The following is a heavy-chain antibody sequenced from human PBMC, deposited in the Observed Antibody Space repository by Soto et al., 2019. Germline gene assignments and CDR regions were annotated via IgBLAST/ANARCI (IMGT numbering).Heavy chain of an antibody. D-gene: IGHD2-15*01. J-gene: IGHJ6*02. CDR3: AKGGCSGGSCYGMDYYYGMDV. V-gene: IGHV3-23*01. CDR2: ISGSGGST. Sequence: PGGSLRLSCAASGFTFSSYAMSWVRQAPGKGLEWVSAISGSGGSTYYADSVKGRFTISRDNSKNTLYLQMNSLRAEDTAVYYCAKGGCSGGSCYGMDYYYGMDVWGQGTTVTVSS. CDR1: GFTFSSYA.